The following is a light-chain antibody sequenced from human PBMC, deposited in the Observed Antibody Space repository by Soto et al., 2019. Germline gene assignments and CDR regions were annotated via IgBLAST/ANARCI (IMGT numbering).Light chain of an antibody. CDR3: QQYNSYSPWT. J-gene: IGKJ1*01. Sequence: DIPMTQSPSTLSASVGDRVTITCRASQSISNWLAWYQQKPGKAPKLLICDSSSLESGVPSRFSGSGSGTEFTLTISGLQPDDFATYYCQQYNSYSPWTFGPGTKVEIK. CDR2: DSS. V-gene: IGKV1-5*01. CDR1: QSISNW.